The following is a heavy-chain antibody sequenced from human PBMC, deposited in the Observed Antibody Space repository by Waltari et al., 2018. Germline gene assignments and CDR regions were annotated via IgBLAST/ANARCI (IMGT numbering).Heavy chain of an antibody. J-gene: IGHJ3*01. Sequence: QVQLVESGGGVVQPGKSLRLSCAASDLVFKIFTVHWVRQAPGKGLEWVALMSNDGTDKKYADSVRGRFTISRDSSAKTVYLRMDSLRPDDTALYFCAGDDPRWYPDAFDFWGQGTVVTVSS. CDR1: DLVFKIFT. CDR3: AGDDPRWYPDAFDF. D-gene: IGHD2-15*01. V-gene: IGHV3-30*07. CDR2: MSNDGTDK.